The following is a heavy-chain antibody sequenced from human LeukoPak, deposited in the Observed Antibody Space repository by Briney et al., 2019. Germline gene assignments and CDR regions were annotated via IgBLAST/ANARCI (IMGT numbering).Heavy chain of an antibody. V-gene: IGHV4-34*01. J-gene: IGHJ4*02. CDR2: INHSGST. CDR3: AREIYYGSGSYPDY. CDR1: SGSFSGYY. Sequence: PSETLSLTCAVYSGSFSGYYWSWIRQPPGKGLEWIGEINHSGSTNYNPSLESRVTISFDTSKNQFSLKLSSVTAADTAMYYCAREIYYGSGSYPDYWGQGTLVTVSS. D-gene: IGHD3-10*01.